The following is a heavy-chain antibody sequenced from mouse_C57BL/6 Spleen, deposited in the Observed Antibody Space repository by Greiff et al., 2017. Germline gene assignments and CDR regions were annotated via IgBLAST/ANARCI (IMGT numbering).Heavy chain of an antibody. CDR2: ISDGGSYT. V-gene: IGHV5-4*03. Sequence: EVMLVESGGGLVKPGGSLKLSCAASGFTFSSYAMSWVRQTPEKRLEWVATISDGGSYTYYPDNVKGRFTISRDNAKNNLYLQMSHLKSEDTAIYYCARGGEGMFAYWGQGTLVTVSA. J-gene: IGHJ3*01. CDR1: GFTFSSYA. CDR3: ARGGEGMFAY.